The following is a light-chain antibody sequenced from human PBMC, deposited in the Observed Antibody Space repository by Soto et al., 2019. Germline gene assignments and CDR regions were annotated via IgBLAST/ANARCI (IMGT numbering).Light chain of an antibody. J-gene: IGKJ4*01. CDR2: GAS. CDR1: QSVTGNY. V-gene: IGKV3-20*01. CDR3: HQYGASQLPGSSPLP. Sequence: ENVLTQSPGTLSLSPGERATLSCRASQSVTGNYLAWYQQKPGQAHRLLVYGASSRATGIADRFSGSGSGTGFTLTISRLEPEDFAVYYCHQYGASQLPGSSPLPFGGGTKVEIK.